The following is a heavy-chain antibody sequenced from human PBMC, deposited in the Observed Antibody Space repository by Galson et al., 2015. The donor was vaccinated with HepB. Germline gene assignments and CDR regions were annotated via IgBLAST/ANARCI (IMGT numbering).Heavy chain of an antibody. CDR1: GFTFSSYW. D-gene: IGHD3-10*01. Sequence: SLRLSCAASGFTFSSYWMSWVRQAPGKGLEWVANIKQDGSEKYYVDSVKGRFTISRDNAKNSLYLQMNSLRAEDTAVYYCARGTFSSGSYYRFPFDYWGQGTLVTVSS. CDR2: IKQDGSEK. CDR3: ARGTFSSGSYYRFPFDY. J-gene: IGHJ4*02. V-gene: IGHV3-7*03.